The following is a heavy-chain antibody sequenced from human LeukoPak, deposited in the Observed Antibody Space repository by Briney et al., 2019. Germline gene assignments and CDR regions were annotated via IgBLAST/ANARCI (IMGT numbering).Heavy chain of an antibody. J-gene: IGHJ4*03. CDR2: IVASSGAT. Sequence: GGSLRLSCAASGFSLSNYAMNWVRQAPGKGLEWVSLIVASSGATFYADSVKGRFSTSRDKSKNTLYLQMKSLRAEDTAVYYCAKGGYDYVEIGYFDYWGQGALVTVSS. CDR1: GFSLSNYA. V-gene: IGHV3-23*01. CDR3: AKGGYDYVEIGYFDY. D-gene: IGHD5-12*01.